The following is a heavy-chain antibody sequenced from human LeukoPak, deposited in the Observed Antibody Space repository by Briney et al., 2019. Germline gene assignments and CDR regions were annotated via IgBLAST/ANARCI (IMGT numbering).Heavy chain of an antibody. CDR1: GGSISSSSYY. CDR3: ARTTMVRGVPY. CDR2: IYYSGST. Sequence: SETLSLTCTVSGGSISSSSYYWGWIRQPPGKGLEWIGSIYYSGSTYYNPSLKSRVTISVDTSKNQFSLKLSSVTAADTAVYYCARTTMVRGVPYWGQGTLVTVSS. V-gene: IGHV4-39*07. J-gene: IGHJ4*02. D-gene: IGHD3-10*01.